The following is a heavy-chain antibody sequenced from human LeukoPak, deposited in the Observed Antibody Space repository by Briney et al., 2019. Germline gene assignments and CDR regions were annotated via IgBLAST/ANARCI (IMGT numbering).Heavy chain of an antibody. CDR3: ARAGYDFWSGTYYYYMDV. D-gene: IGHD3-3*01. V-gene: IGHV1-46*01. Sequence: ASVKVSCKASGYTFTSYYMHWVRQAPGQGLEWMGIINPSGGSTSYAQKFQGRVTITADESTSTAYMELSSLRSEDTAVYYCARAGYDFWSGTYYYYMDVWGKGATVTVSS. J-gene: IGHJ6*03. CDR2: INPSGGST. CDR1: GYTFTSYY.